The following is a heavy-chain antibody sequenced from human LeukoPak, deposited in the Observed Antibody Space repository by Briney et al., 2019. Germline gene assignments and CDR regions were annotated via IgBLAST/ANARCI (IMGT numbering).Heavy chain of an antibody. V-gene: IGHV3-11*04. CDR1: GFTISDYY. Sequence: PGGSLRLSCAASGFTISDYYMSWIRQAPGKGLEWVSYISSSGSTIYYADSVKGRFTISRDNAKNSLYLQMNSLRAEHMAVYYCTRWGCSGGSCHPYYYYYYMDVCGKGTTVTVSS. CDR2: ISSSGSTI. D-gene: IGHD2-15*01. J-gene: IGHJ6*03. CDR3: TRWGCSGGSCHPYYYYYYMDV.